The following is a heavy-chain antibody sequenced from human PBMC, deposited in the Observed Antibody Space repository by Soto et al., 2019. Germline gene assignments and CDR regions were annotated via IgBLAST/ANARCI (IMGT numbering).Heavy chain of an antibody. CDR3: AREVKYGDYYYYYMDV. V-gene: IGHV4-59*01. CDR1: GGPTRSYY. D-gene: IGHD4-17*01. CDR2: IYYIGST. Sequence: QVQLQESGPGLVKPSETLSLTCSVSGGPTRSYYWPWIRHPPGKRLEWIGYIYYIGSTNYNPSLKSRVTISVDTSKNQFSLKLNSVTAADTAVYYCAREVKYGDYYYYYMDVWGKGTTVTVSS. J-gene: IGHJ6*03.